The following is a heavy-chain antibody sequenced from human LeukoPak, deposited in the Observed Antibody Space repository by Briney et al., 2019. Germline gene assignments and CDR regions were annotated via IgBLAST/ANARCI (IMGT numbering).Heavy chain of an antibody. CDR3: ARPRYSSNYFDY. CDR2: INHSGST. D-gene: IGHD6-13*01. CDR1: GGSFSGYY. J-gene: IGHJ4*02. V-gene: IGHV4-34*01. Sequence: PSETLSLTCAVYGGSFSGYYWSWIRQPPGKGLEWIGEINHSGSTNSNPSLKSRVTISVDTSKNQFSLKLSSVTAADTAVYYCARPRYSSNYFDYWGQGTLVTVSS.